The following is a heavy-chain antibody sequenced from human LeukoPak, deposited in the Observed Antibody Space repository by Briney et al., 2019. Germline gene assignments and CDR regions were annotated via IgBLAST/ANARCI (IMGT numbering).Heavy chain of an antibody. Sequence: GGSLRLSCAASGFTFDDYAMHWVRQAPGKGLEWVSGISWNSGSIGYADSVKGRFTISRDNAKNSLYLQMNSLRAEDTVLYYCAKGYFEYSSSSSVDYWGQGTLVTVSS. D-gene: IGHD6-6*01. CDR1: GFTFDDYA. V-gene: IGHV3-9*01. CDR2: ISWNSGSI. CDR3: AKGYFEYSSSSSVDY. J-gene: IGHJ4*02.